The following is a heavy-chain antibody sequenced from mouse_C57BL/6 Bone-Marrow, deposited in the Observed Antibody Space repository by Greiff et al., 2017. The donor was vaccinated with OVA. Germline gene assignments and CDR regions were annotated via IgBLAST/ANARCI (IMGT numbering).Heavy chain of an antibody. CDR1: GYTFTSYW. J-gene: IGHJ3*01. Sequence: VQLQQPGAELVMPGASVKLSCKASGYTFTSYWMHWVKQRPGQGLEWIGEIDPSDSYTNYNQKFKGKSTLTVDKSSSTAYMQLSSLTSEDSAVYYCASRWLAYWGQGTLVTVSA. CDR3: ASRWLAY. V-gene: IGHV1-69*01. CDR2: IDPSDSYT.